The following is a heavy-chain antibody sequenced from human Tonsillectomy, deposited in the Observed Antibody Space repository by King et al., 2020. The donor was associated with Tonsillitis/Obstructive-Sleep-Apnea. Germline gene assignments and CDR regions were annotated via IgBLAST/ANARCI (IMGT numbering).Heavy chain of an antibody. CDR3: ARGSSAFTMVRGVIYYYYGMDV. CDR2: INPSGGST. CDR1: GYTFTSYY. J-gene: IGHJ6*02. Sequence: VQLVESGAEVKKPGASVKVSCKASGYTFTSYYMHWVRQAPGQGLEWMGIINPSGGSTSYAQKFQGRVTMTRDTSTSTVYMELSSLRSEDTAVYYCARGSSAFTMVRGVIYYYYGMDVWGQGTTVTVS. V-gene: IGHV1-46*01. D-gene: IGHD3-10*01.